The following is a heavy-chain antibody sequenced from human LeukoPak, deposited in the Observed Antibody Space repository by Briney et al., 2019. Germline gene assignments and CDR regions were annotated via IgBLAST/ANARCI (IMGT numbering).Heavy chain of an antibody. CDR2: ISCNSGSI. Sequence: GGSLRLSCAASGFTFDDYAMHWVRQAPGEGLEWVSGISCNSGSIGYADSVKGRVTISRDNAKNSLYLQMNSLRAEDTALYYCAKEYVEYSSGWYYFDYWGQGTLVTVSS. CDR1: GFTFDDYA. D-gene: IGHD6-19*01. V-gene: IGHV3-9*01. J-gene: IGHJ4*02. CDR3: AKEYVEYSSGWYYFDY.